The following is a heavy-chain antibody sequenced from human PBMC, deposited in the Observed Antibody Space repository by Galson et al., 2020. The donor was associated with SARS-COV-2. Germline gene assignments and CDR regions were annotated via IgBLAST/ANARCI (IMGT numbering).Heavy chain of an antibody. CDR1: GSIFRSHG. J-gene: IGHJ4*02. V-gene: IGHV3-30*18. CDR2: ISYDGGNK. CDR3: AKDSLGYVGPFDY. Sequence: VMETGGSLRLSCAASGSIFRSHGMHWVRQAPGKGLEWVAAISYDGGNKYYADSVKGRFTISRDNSKNTLFLQMNSLRPEDTALYYCAKDSLGYVGPFDYWGQGTLVTVSS. D-gene: IGHD3-16*01.